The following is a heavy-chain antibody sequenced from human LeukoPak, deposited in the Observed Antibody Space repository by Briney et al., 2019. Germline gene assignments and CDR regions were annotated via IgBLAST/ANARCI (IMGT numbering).Heavy chain of an antibody. J-gene: IGHJ4*02. CDR2: IYTSGST. D-gene: IGHD2-2*01. V-gene: IGHV4-61*02. CDR1: GGSISSGSYY. Sequence: PSETLSLTCTVSGGSISSGSYYWSWIRQPAGKGLEWIGRIYTSGSTNYNPSLKSRVTISVDTSKNQFSLKLSSVTAADTAVYYCARGSGIVVVPPEEYFDYWGQGTLVTVSS. CDR3: ARGSGIVVVPPEEYFDY.